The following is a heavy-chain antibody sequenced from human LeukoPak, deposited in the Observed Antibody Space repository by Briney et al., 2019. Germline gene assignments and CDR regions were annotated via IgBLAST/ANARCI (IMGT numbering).Heavy chain of an antibody. CDR2: IYYSGST. CDR1: GGSISSGGYY. D-gene: IGHD4-17*01. CDR3: ARGDYGDADFAFDI. V-gene: IGHV4-31*03. J-gene: IGHJ3*02. Sequence: SETLSLTCTVSGGSISSGGYYWSWIRQHPGKGLEWIGYIYYSGSTYYNPSLRSRVTISVDTSKNQFSLKLSSVTAADTAVYYCARGDYGDADFAFDICGQGTMVTVSS.